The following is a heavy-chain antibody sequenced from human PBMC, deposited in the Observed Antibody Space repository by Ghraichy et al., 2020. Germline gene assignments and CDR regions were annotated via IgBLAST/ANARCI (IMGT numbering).Heavy chain of an antibody. J-gene: IGHJ6*02. CDR2: ISGNDGKT. Sequence: ASVKVSCTASDYTFSMYGITWVRQAPGQGLEWVGWISGNDGKTNYGQKFQGRVTMTTDTSTSTAYLELRSLRSDDTAIYYCARERQAFYGFLTASSNYYYYGMDVWGQGTTVTV. CDR1: DYTFSMYG. D-gene: IGHD3-9*01. V-gene: IGHV1-18*01. CDR3: ARERQAFYGFLTASSNYYYYGMDV.